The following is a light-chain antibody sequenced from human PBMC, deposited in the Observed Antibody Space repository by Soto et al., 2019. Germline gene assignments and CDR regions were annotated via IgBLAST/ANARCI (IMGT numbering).Light chain of an antibody. V-gene: IGKV3-15*01. J-gene: IGKJ4*01. Sequence: EIVMTQSPVTLSLSPGERATLSCRASQSIGSNLAWYQQKPGQAPRLLIYSASTRAAGIPARFSGSGSGTEFSLTISSLQSEDFAVFYCQQFNDWPLTFGGGTKVDIK. CDR2: SAS. CDR3: QQFNDWPLT. CDR1: QSIGSN.